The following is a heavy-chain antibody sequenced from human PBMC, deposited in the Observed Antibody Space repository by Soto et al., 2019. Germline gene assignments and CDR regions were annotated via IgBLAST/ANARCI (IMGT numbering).Heavy chain of an antibody. D-gene: IGHD2-21*02. J-gene: IGHJ3*02. Sequence: PGKSLKIACKGSGYSFTSYWIGWVRQMPGKGLEWMGIIYPGDSDTRYSPSFQGQVTISADKSISTAYLQWGSLKASDTAMYYCASLLLAYCGGDCSAFDIWGQGTMVTVSS. V-gene: IGHV5-51*03. CDR1: GYSFTSYW. CDR2: IYPGDSDT. CDR3: ASLLLAYCGGDCSAFDI.